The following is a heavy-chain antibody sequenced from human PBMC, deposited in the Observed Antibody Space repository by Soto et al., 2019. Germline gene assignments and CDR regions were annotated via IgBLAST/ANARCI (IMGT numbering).Heavy chain of an antibody. J-gene: IGHJ5*02. D-gene: IGHD3-10*01. CDR3: ARDRITMVRGVKLTPLNWFDP. CDR2: IWYDGSNK. V-gene: IGHV3-33*01. CDR1: GFTFSSYG. Sequence: PGGSLRLSCAASGFTFSSYGMHWVRQAPGKGLEWVAVIWYDGSNKYYADSVKGRFTISRDNSKNTLYLQMNSLRAEDTAVYYCARDRITMVRGVKLTPLNWFDPWGQGTLVTVSS.